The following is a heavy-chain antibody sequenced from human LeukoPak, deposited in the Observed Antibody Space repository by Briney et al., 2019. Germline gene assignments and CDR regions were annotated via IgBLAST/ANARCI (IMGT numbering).Heavy chain of an antibody. V-gene: IGHV4-39*07. J-gene: IGHJ5*02. Sequence: SETLSLTCTVSGASISSSSYYWGWIRQPPGKGLEWIGSIFYSGSTYYNPSLKSRVTISVDTSKNQFSLKLSSVTAADTAVYYCARCTIQLWSGGWFDPWGQGTLVTVSS. CDR2: IFYSGST. D-gene: IGHD5-18*01. CDR1: GASISSSSYY. CDR3: ARCTIQLWSGGWFDP.